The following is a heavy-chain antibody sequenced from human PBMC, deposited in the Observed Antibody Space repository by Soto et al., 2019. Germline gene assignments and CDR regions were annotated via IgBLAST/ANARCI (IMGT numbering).Heavy chain of an antibody. Sequence: QVQLVQSGAEVKKPGASVKVSCKASGYTFTSYSISWVRQAPGQGLEWMGWINPYNGSTNYAQKVQGRVTMTTDTSTSTAYMELRSLRSDDTAVYYCARDLSYMNFDYWGQGTLVTVSS. CDR1: GYTFTSYS. CDR2: INPYNGST. D-gene: IGHD3-10*01. J-gene: IGHJ4*02. V-gene: IGHV1-18*01. CDR3: ARDLSYMNFDY.